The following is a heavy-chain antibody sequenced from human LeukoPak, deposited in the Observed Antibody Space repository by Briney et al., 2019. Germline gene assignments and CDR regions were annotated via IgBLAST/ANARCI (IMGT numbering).Heavy chain of an antibody. D-gene: IGHD1-26*01. CDR2: IYYSGST. Sequence: SETLSLTCTVSGGSISSGGYYWSWIRQHPGKGLEWIGYIYYSGSTYYNPSLKSRATISVDTSKNQFSLKLSSVTAADTAVYYCARGRVGWFDPWGQGTLVTVSS. CDR1: GGSISSGGYY. V-gene: IGHV4-31*03. J-gene: IGHJ5*02. CDR3: ARGRVGWFDP.